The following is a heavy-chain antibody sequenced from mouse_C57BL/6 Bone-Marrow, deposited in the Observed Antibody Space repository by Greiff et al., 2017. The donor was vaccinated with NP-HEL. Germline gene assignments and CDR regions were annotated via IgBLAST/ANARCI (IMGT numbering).Heavy chain of an antibody. CDR2: IDPSDSET. J-gene: IGHJ4*01. V-gene: IGHV1-52*01. CDR3: ARSDYDDDLYAMDY. Sequence: VQLQQPGAELVRPGSSVKLSCKASGYTFTSYWMHWVKQRPIQGLEWIGNIDPSDSETHYNQKFKDKATLTVDKSSSTAYMQLSSLTSEDSAVYYCARSDYDDDLYAMDYWGQGTSVTVSS. CDR1: GYTFTSYW. D-gene: IGHD2-4*01.